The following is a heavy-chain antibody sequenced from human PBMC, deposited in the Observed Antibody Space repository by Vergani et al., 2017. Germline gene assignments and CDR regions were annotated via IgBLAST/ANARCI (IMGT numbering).Heavy chain of an antibody. D-gene: IGHD3-22*01. CDR1: GGTFSSYA. J-gene: IGHJ5*02. CDR2: IIPIFGTA. CDR3: AGDIARENYYGSTSYYPNWFDP. V-gene: IGHV1-69*01. Sequence: QVQLVQSGAEVKKPGSSVKVSCKASGGTFSSYAISWVRQAPGQGLEWMGGIIPIFGTANYAQKFQGRVTITADESTSTAYMELSSLRAEDTSVYYCAGDIARENYYGSTSYYPNWFDPWSQGTLVTVSS.